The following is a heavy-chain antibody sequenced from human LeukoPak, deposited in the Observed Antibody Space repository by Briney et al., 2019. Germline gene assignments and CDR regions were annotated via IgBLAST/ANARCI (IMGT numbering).Heavy chain of an antibody. V-gene: IGHV1-2*02. CDR2: INPNSGGT. CDR3: ARAGITIFGVVADYMDV. Sequence: ASVKVSCKASGYTFTGYYMHWVRQAPGQGLEWMGWINPNSGGTNYAQKFQGRVTMTRDTSISTAYMELSRLRPDDTAVYYCARAGITIFGVVADYMDVWGKGTTVTVSS. D-gene: IGHD3-3*01. J-gene: IGHJ6*03. CDR1: GYTFTGYY.